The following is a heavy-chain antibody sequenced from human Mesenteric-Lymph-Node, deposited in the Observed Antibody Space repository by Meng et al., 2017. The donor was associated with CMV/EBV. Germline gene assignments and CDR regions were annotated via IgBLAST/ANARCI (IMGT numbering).Heavy chain of an antibody. J-gene: IGHJ4*02. CDR1: GFTFSRYA. Sequence: GGSLRLSCAASGFTFSRYAMHWVRQAPGKGLEWVALISHDGNNKYNADSARGRFTVSRVNAENTLYLQMSRLREDDTAVYYCARGTNADGGSFDYWGQGTLVTVSS. V-gene: IGHV3-30-3*01. D-gene: IGHD2-8*01. CDR3: ARGTNADGGSFDY. CDR2: ISHDGNNK.